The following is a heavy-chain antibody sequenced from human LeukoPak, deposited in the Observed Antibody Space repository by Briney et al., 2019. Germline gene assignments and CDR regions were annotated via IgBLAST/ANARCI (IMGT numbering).Heavy chain of an antibody. CDR2: IKQDGSAK. D-gene: IGHD1-7*01. V-gene: IGHV3-7*03. J-gene: IGHJ2*01. CDR3: ARDAGRTLDL. CDR1: GFALSNHW. Sequence: GGSLRLSCTASGFALSNHWMNWVRQAPGKGLEWVANIKQDGSAKYCVDSVKGRFTISRDNTKNSLYLQMNSLGAEDTALYYCARDAGRTLDLWGRGTLVTVSS.